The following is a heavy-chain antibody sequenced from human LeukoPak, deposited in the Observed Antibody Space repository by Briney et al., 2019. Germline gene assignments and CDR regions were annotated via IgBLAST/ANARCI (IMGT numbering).Heavy chain of an antibody. J-gene: IGHJ4*02. CDR1: GFTFSTYG. CDR2: ISGSGGRT. D-gene: IGHD3-22*01. CDR3: AKDRFYDNSGNHFESGK. Sequence: PGGSLRLSCAASGFTFSTYGMSWVRQAPGKGLDWVSAISGSGGRTTYADSVAGRFTVSRDNSKNTLYLQMNNLRAEDTALYYCAKDRFYDNSGNHFESGKWGQGTLVTVSS. V-gene: IGHV3-23*01.